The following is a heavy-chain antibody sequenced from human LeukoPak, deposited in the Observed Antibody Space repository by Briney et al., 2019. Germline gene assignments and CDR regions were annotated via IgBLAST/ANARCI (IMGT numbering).Heavy chain of an antibody. Sequence: PGGSLRLSCAASEFTFSSYWMNWARQAPGKGLEWVASINHNGNVNYYVDSVKGRLTISRDNSDNTLYLQMNSLRVEDTAVYYCARDWGSSGWYNWFDPWGQGILVTVSS. V-gene: IGHV3-7*01. CDR1: EFTFSSYW. CDR3: ARDWGSSGWYNWFDP. D-gene: IGHD3-16*01. J-gene: IGHJ5*02. CDR2: INHNGNVN.